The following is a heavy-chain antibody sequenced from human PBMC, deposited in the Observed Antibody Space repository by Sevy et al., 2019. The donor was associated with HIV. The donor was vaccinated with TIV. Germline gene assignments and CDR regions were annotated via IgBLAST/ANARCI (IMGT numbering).Heavy chain of an antibody. D-gene: IGHD3-22*01. J-gene: IGHJ4*02. CDR3: ARGYRYYYDSSGYVL. V-gene: IGHV1-8*01. CDR1: GYTFTSYD. Sequence: ASVKVSCKASGYTFTSYDINWVRQASGQGLEWMGWMNPNSGNTGYAQKFQGRVTMTRNTSISTAYMELSSLRSEDTAVYYCARGYRYYYDSSGYVLWGQGTLVTVSS. CDR2: MNPNSGNT.